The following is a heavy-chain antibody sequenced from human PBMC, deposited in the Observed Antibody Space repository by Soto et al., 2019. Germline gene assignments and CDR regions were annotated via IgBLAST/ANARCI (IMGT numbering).Heavy chain of an antibody. Sequence: SETLSLTCTVSGGSISSYYWSWIRQPPGKGLEWIGYIYYSGSTNYNPSLKSRVTISVDTSKNQFSLKLSSVTAADTAVYYCAGERITMVRGVINRAAFDIWGQGTMGTV. V-gene: IGHV4-59*01. CDR2: IYYSGST. D-gene: IGHD3-10*01. J-gene: IGHJ3*02. CDR3: AGERITMVRGVINRAAFDI. CDR1: GGSISSYY.